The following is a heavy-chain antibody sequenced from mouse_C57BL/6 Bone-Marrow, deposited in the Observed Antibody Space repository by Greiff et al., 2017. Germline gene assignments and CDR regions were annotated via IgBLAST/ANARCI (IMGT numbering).Heavy chain of an antibody. CDR3: AIRIMITTVVANYFDD. CDR1: GYTFTSYG. V-gene: IGHV1-81*01. CDR2: IYPRSGNT. D-gene: IGHD1-1*01. Sequence: QVQLQQSGAELARPGASVKLSCKASGYTFTSYGISWVKQRTGQGLEWIGEIYPRSGNTYYNEKFKGKATLTADKSSRTAYMELRRLTSEDAAVYFCAIRIMITTVVANYFDDWGQGTTLTVSS. J-gene: IGHJ2*01.